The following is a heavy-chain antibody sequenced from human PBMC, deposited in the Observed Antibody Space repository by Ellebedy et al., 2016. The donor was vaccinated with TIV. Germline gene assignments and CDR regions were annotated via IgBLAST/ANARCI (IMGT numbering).Heavy chain of an antibody. V-gene: IGHV3-30*18. CDR3: AKDIRDRSWYTFIFDY. D-gene: IGHD6-13*01. Sequence: GGSLRLXXAASGFTFSNYAMHWVRQTPGKRPEWVAVVSYEGRHTYYLDSVKGRFTISRDNSKNTLYLQMDSLRPEDTALYYCAKDIRDRSWYTFIFDYWGQGAQVTVSS. CDR2: VSYEGRHT. CDR1: GFTFSNYA. J-gene: IGHJ4*02.